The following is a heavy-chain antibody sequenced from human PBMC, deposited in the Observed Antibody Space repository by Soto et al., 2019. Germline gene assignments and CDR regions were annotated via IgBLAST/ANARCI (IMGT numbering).Heavy chain of an antibody. CDR2: IIPIFGTA. V-gene: IGHV1-69*13. D-gene: IGHD2-15*01. CDR1: GGTFSSYA. CDR3: ARGSGGSSYYYYGMDV. Sequence: SVKVSCKASGGTFSSYAINWVRQAPGQGLEWMGGIIPIFGTANYAQKFQGRVTITADESASTAYMELSSLRSEDTAVYYCARGSGGSSYYYYGMDVWGQGTTVTVSS. J-gene: IGHJ6*02.